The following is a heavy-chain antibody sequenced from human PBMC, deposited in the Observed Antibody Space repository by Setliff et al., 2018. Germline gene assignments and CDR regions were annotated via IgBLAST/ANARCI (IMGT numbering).Heavy chain of an antibody. CDR1: GGSFSGYS. D-gene: IGHD3-10*01. Sequence: PSETLSLTCAVYGGSFSGYSWTWIRQPPGKGLEWIGDINHSGGANYNPSLKSRVTMSVDTSKNQFSLRLTSVTAADTAVYYCARVDFTMLQGVLGQWGQGTLVTVSS. CDR3: ARVDFTMLQGVLGQ. V-gene: IGHV4-34*01. J-gene: IGHJ1*01. CDR2: INHSGGA.